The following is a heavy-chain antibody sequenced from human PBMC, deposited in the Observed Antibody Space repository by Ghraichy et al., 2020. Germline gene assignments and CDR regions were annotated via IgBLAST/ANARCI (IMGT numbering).Heavy chain of an antibody. D-gene: IGHD3-22*01. CDR3: AKAWWLLPRHAFDI. CDR1: GFTFSSYA. CDR2: ISGSGGST. Sequence: GGSLRLSCAVSGFTFSSYAMSWVRQAPGKELEWVSAISGSGGSTYYADSVKGRFTISRDNSKNTLYLQMNSLRAEDTAVYYCAKAWWLLPRHAFDIWGQGTMVTVSS. J-gene: IGHJ3*02. V-gene: IGHV3-23*01.